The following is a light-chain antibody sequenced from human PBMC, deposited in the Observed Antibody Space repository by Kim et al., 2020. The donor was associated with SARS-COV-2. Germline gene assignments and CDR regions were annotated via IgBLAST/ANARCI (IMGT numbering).Light chain of an antibody. CDR3: QAWDSSTAYWV. J-gene: IGLJ3*02. CDR1: KLGDKY. CDR2: KDS. V-gene: IGLV3-1*01. Sequence: SYELTQPPSVSVSPGQTASITCSGDKLGDKYACWYQQKPGQSPVLVIYKDSKRPSGIPERFSGSNSGNTATLTISGTQAMDEADYYCQAWDSSTAYWVFGGGTQLTV.